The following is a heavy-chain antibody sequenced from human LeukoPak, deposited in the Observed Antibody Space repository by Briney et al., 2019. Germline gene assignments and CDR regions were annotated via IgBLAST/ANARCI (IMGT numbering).Heavy chain of an antibody. J-gene: IGHJ4*02. CDR2: ISWNSGSI. V-gene: IGHV3-9*01. CDR3: ARDGDYVTGSFFS. Sequence: GGSLRLSCAASGFTFDDYAMHWVRQAPGKGLEWVSGISWNSGSIGYADSVKGRFTISRDNAKNSLYLQMNSLRAEDTALYYCARDGDYVTGSFFSWGQGTLVTVSS. D-gene: IGHD4-17*01. CDR1: GFTFDDYA.